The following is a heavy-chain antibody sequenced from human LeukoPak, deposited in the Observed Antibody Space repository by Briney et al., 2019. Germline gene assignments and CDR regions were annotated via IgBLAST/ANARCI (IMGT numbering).Heavy chain of an antibody. CDR2: IYYSGST. Sequence: SETLSLTCTVSGGSISSYYWSWIRQPPGKGLEWIGYIYYSGSTNYNPSLKSRVTMSVDTSKNQFSLKLSSVTAADTAVYYCASVRVRGAAGDAFDIWGQGTMVTVSS. D-gene: IGHD3-10*01. J-gene: IGHJ3*02. V-gene: IGHV4-59*12. CDR3: ASVRVRGAAGDAFDI. CDR1: GGSISSYY.